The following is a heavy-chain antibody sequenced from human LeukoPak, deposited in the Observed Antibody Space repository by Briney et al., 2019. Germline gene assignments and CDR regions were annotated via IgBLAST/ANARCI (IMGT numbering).Heavy chain of an antibody. Sequence: GASVKVSCKASGYTFTGYYMHWVRQAPGQGLEWMGWINPNSDGTNYAQKFQGRVTMTRDTSISTAYMELSRLRSDDTAVYYCATSGYGEDWFDPWGQGTLVTVSS. CDR2: INPNSDGT. CDR3: ATSGYGEDWFDP. J-gene: IGHJ5*02. D-gene: IGHD5-12*01. V-gene: IGHV1-2*02. CDR1: GYTFTGYY.